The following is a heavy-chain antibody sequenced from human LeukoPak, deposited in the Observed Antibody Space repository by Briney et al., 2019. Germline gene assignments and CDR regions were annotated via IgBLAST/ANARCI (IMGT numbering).Heavy chain of an antibody. D-gene: IGHD1-1*01. Sequence: SETLSLTCTVSGGSMSSNYWSWIRKPPGRGLEWIGYIYYSGSANYNPSLKSRVTISVDTSKNQFSLRLISVTAADTAVYYCARGQQLDYWGQGLLVTVSS. CDR2: IYYSGSA. CDR1: GGSMSSNY. CDR3: ARGQQLDY. V-gene: IGHV4-59*01. J-gene: IGHJ4*02.